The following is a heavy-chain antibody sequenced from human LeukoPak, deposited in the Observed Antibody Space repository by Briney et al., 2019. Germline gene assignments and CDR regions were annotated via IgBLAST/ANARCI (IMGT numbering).Heavy chain of an antibody. Sequence: SETLSLTCAVYGGSFSGYYWSWIRQPPGKGLEWIGSIYYSGSTYYNPSLKSRVTISVDTSKNQFSLKLSSVTAADTAVYYCARSNRVVITYYYYYYMDVWGKGTTVTISS. CDR2: IYYSGST. J-gene: IGHJ6*03. CDR1: GGSFSGYY. D-gene: IGHD3-22*01. CDR3: ARSNRVVITYYYYYYMDV. V-gene: IGHV4-34*01.